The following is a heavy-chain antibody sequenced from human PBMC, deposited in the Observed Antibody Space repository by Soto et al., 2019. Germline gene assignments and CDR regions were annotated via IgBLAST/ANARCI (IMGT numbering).Heavy chain of an antibody. CDR3: ARAITSDAFNM. CDR2: ISSGTNYI. CDR1: GFTFSSYS. V-gene: IGHV3-21*01. Sequence: EVQLVESGGGLVKPGGSLRLSCAASGFTFSSYSMNWVRQAPGKGLEWVSSISSGTNYIYYADSLKGRFTISRDNGKNSLYLQMNSLRAEDTALYYCARAITSDAFNMWGQGKRVTVSS. D-gene: IGHD1-20*01. J-gene: IGHJ3*02.